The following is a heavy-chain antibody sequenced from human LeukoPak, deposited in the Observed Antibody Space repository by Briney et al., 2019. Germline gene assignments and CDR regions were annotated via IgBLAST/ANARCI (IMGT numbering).Heavy chain of an antibody. CDR2: FDPEDGET. D-gene: IGHD2-15*01. Sequence: ASVKVSCKVSGYTLTELSMHWVRQAPGKGLEWMGGFDPEDGETIYAQKFQGRVTMNEDTSTDTAYMELSSLRSEDTAVYYCATGLLGKGPGPWGQETLVTVSS. J-gene: IGHJ5*02. CDR3: ATGLLGKGPGP. CDR1: GYTLTELS. V-gene: IGHV1-24*01.